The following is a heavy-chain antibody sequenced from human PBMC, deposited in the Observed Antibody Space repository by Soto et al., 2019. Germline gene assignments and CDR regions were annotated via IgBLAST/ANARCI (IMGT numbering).Heavy chain of an antibody. CDR1: GFTFSDHY. V-gene: IGHV3-72*01. D-gene: IGHD2-2*01. J-gene: IGHJ6*02. Sequence: ELQLMESGGGLVQPGGSLRLSCTVSGFTFSDHYMDWVRQAPGKGLEWVGRIRNKANSYTTEYAASVKGRFTISRDDSKNSVYLQMNSLKIEDTAVYYCALSRNYYYYGMDVWGQGTTVTISS. CDR2: IRNKANSYTT. CDR3: ALSRNYYYYGMDV.